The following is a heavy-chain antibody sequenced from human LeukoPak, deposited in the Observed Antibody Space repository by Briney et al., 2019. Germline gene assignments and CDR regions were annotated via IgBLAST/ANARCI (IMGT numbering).Heavy chain of an antibody. CDR3: AKDSRHRIVGTTTFLDY. Sequence: GGSLRLSCAASGFTVSSNYMSWVRQAPGKGLEWVSVIYSGGSTYYADSVKGRFTISRDNSKNTLYLQMNSLRAEDTAVYYCAKDSRHRIVGTTTFLDYWGQGTLVTVSS. D-gene: IGHD1-26*01. CDR1: GFTVSSNY. J-gene: IGHJ4*02. V-gene: IGHV3-53*01. CDR2: IYSGGST.